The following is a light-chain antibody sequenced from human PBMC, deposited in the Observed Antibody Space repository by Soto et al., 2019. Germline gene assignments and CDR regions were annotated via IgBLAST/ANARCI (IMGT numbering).Light chain of an antibody. Sequence: QSALTQPPSASGSPGQSVTISCTGTSSDVGGHNYVSWYQQHPGKAPKLMIYEVSKRPSGVPDRFSGSKSGNTASLTVSGLQAEDEADYYCSSYAGSNNVVFGGGTKLTGL. J-gene: IGLJ2*01. CDR2: EVS. CDR1: SSDVGGHNY. V-gene: IGLV2-8*01. CDR3: SSYAGSNNVV.